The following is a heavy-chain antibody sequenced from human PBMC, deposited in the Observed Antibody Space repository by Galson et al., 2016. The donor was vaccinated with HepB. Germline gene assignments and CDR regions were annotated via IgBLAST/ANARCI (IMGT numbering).Heavy chain of an antibody. D-gene: IGHD7-27*01. J-gene: IGHJ4*02. CDR1: GSALGSYG. CDR2: ISFDGTKQ. CDR3: ARDYSFSSNWPGY. V-gene: IGHV3-30*03. Sequence: SLRLSCAVSGSALGSYGMHWIRQVPGKGLEWVADISFDGTKQHYGDSVKGRFTISRDSSRVYLQLSSLSPVDTGRYFCARDYSFSSNWPGYWGQGTLVIVSS.